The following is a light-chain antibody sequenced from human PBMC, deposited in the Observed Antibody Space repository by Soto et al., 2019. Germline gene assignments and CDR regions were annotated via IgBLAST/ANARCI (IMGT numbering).Light chain of an antibody. CDR3: LQYNNWPLT. CDR2: GAS. CDR1: QSVSSSD. V-gene: IGKV3-15*01. Sequence: EIVMTQSPGTLSLSPGERATLSCRASQSVSSSDLAWYQQKPGQAPRLLIYGASTRATGFPARFGGSGSGTEFTLTISSLQSEDFAVYYCLQYNNWPLTFGGGTKVDIK. J-gene: IGKJ4*01.